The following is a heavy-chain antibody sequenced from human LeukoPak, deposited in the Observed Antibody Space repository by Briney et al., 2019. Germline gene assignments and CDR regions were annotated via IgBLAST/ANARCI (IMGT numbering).Heavy chain of an antibody. Sequence: PSETLSLTCTVSGGSISSYYWSWIRQPPGKGLEWIGYIYYSGSTYYNPSLKSRVTISVDTSKNQFSLKLSSVTAADTAVYYCARAATGGIAARPLDTFDIWGQGTMVTVSS. D-gene: IGHD6-6*01. CDR1: GGSISSYY. V-gene: IGHV4-59*08. CDR2: IYYSGST. J-gene: IGHJ3*02. CDR3: ARAATGGIAARPLDTFDI.